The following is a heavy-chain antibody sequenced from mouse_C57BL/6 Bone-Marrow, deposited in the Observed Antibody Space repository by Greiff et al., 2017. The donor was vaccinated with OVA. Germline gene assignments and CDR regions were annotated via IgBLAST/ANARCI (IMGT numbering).Heavy chain of an antibody. CDR3: ARSGGWLPVYAMDY. D-gene: IGHD2-3*01. CDR2: IYPGSGST. Sequence: QVQLKQPGAELVKPGASVKMSCKASGYTFTSYWITWVKQRPGQGLEWIGDIYPGSGSTNYNEKFKSKATLTVDTSSSTAYMQLSSLTSEDSAVYYCARSGGWLPVYAMDYWGQGTSVTVSS. CDR1: GYTFTSYW. J-gene: IGHJ4*01. V-gene: IGHV1-55*01.